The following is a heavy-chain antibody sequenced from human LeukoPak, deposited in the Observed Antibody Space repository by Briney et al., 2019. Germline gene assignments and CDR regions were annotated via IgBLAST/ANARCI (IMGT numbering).Heavy chain of an antibody. CDR1: GGTFSSYA. D-gene: IGHD6-19*01. V-gene: IGHV1-69*05. CDR2: IIPIFGTA. Sequence: SVKVSCKASGGTFSSYAISWVRQAPGQGLEWMGGIIPIFGTANYAQKFQGRVTITTDESTRTAYMELSSLRSEDTAVYYCASIAVAGPLDYFDYWGQGTLVTVSS. J-gene: IGHJ4*02. CDR3: ASIAVAGPLDYFDY.